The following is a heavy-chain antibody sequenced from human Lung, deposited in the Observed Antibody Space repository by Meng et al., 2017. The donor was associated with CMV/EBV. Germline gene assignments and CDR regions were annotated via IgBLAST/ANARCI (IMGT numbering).Heavy chain of an antibody. D-gene: IGHD4-17*01. V-gene: IGHV4-4*02. CDR1: GDSIITSNW. CDR2: IYQSGST. Sequence: QVQLQESGPGLVKPSGTLSLICAVSGDSIITSNWWSWVRQPPGKGLEWIGEIYQSGSTKYNPSIKSRVTISMDKSKNQFSLNLTSVTAADTAVYYCARVKHEFGDYGPFDYWGQGSLVTVSS. J-gene: IGHJ4*02. CDR3: ARVKHEFGDYGPFDY.